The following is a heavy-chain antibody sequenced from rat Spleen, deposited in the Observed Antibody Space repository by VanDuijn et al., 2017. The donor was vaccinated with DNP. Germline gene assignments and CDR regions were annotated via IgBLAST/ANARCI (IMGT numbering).Heavy chain of an antibody. CDR2: ISYDGSDK. V-gene: IGHV5-7*01. CDR1: RITFSDHN. J-gene: IGHJ2*01. Sequence: EVQLVESGGGLVQPGRSLKLSCAVSRITFSDHNMAWVRQAPKKGLEWVATISYDGSDKYYADSVKGRFTISRDNSKNTLYLEMNSLRSEETAMYYCAKGPNYGGDSDYFDYWGQGIMVTVSS. CDR3: AKGPNYGGDSDYFDY. D-gene: IGHD1-11*01.